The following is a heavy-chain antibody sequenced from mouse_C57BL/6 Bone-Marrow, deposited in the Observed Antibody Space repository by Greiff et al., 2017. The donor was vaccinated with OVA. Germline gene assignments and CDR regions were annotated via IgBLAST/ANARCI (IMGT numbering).Heavy chain of an antibody. CDR1: GFSFNTYA. Sequence: EVQRVESGGGLVQPKGSLKLSCAASGFSFNTYAMNWVRQAPGKGLEWVARIRSKSNNYATYYADSVKDRFTISRDDSESMLYLQMNNLKTEDTAMYYCVRPYDYDTAWFAYWGQGTLVTVSA. CDR3: VRPYDYDTAWFAY. J-gene: IGHJ3*01. CDR2: IRSKSNNYAT. V-gene: IGHV10-1*01. D-gene: IGHD2-4*01.